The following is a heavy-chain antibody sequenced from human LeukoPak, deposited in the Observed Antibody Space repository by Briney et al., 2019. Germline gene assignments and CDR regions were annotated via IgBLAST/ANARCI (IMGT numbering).Heavy chain of an antibody. Sequence: SETLSLTCTVSGGSISSSSYYWNWIRQPPGKGLEWIGCIYYSGSTNYNPSLKSRVTISVDTSKNQFSLKLSSVTAADTAVYYCASSPRATTVTTWGQGTLVTVSS. CDR1: GGSISSSSYY. CDR2: IYYSGST. V-gene: IGHV4-61*01. D-gene: IGHD4-17*01. CDR3: ASSPRATTVTT. J-gene: IGHJ5*02.